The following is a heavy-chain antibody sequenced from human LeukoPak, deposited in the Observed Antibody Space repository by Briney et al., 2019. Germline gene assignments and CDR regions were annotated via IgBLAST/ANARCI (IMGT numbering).Heavy chain of an antibody. D-gene: IGHD4-23*01. CDR1: GLTFSSYA. J-gene: IGHJ4*02. Sequence: GGSLRLSCAASGLTFSSYAMMWLRQAPGKGLEWVSAIIGNGGWALYADSVKGRFTISRDNAKNSLYLQMNSLRAEDTAVYYCAREKPYGGGLFDYWGQGTLVTVSS. CDR3: AREKPYGGGLFDY. V-gene: IGHV3-23*01. CDR2: IIGNGGWA.